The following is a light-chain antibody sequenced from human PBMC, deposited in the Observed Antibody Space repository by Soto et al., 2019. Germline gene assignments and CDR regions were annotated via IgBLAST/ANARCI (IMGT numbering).Light chain of an antibody. V-gene: IGLV1-44*01. CDR2: NND. J-gene: IGLJ1*01. CDR3: GSWDDSLNGLV. CDR1: SSNIGVNS. Sequence: QSVLTQPPSASGTPGQRVTISCSGSSSNIGVNSVNWYQHLPGTAPKLLIYNNDQRPSRVPDRVAGSKSGTSASLAISGLPSEDEADYYCGSWDDSLNGLVFGTGTKLTVL.